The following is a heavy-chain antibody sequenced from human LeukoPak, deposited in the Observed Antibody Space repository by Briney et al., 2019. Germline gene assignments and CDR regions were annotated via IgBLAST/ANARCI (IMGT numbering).Heavy chain of an antibody. Sequence: SETLSLTCTVSGGSISSYYWSWIRQPAGKGLEWIGRIYTSGSTNYNPSLKSRVTMSVDTSKNQFSLKLSSVTAADTAVYYCAREFTDCSSTSCYTKNAYYYYYYYMDVWGKGTTVTVSS. CDR1: GGSISSYY. D-gene: IGHD2-2*02. J-gene: IGHJ6*03. CDR2: IYTSGST. CDR3: AREFTDCSSTSCYTKNAYYYYYYYMDV. V-gene: IGHV4-4*07.